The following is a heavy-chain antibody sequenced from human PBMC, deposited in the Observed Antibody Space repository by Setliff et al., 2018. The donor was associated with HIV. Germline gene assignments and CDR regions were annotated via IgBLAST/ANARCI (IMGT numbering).Heavy chain of an antibody. V-gene: IGHV3-66*01. D-gene: IGHD4-4*01. J-gene: IGHJ4*02. CDR1: GFTVSSNY. CDR2: IYSGGST. Sequence: GGSLRLSCAASGFTVSSNYMSWVRQAPGKGLEWVSVIYSGGSTYYADSVKGRFTISRDNSKNTLYLQMNSLRAEDTAVYYCARANSNYLHLANWGQGTLVTVSS. CDR3: ARANSNYLHLAN.